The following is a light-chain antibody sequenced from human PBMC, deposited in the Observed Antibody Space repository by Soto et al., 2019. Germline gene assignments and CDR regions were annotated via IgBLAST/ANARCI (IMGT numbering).Light chain of an antibody. Sequence: QSVLTQPPSASGSLGQSVTISCTGTRSDIGGYNYVSWYLQYPGKAPKLMIYDVYKRPSGVPDRFSGSKSGNTASLTVSGLQAEDEADYYCSSYAGSRGLVFGGGTQLTVL. CDR2: DVY. J-gene: IGLJ2*01. CDR3: SSYAGSRGLV. CDR1: RSDIGGYNY. V-gene: IGLV2-8*01.